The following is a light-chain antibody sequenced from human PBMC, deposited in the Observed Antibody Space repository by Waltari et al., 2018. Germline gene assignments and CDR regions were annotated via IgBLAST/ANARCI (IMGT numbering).Light chain of an antibody. J-gene: IGKJ1*01. CDR2: AAS. V-gene: IGKV1-39*01. CDR1: QSISSY. CDR3: QQSAGT. Sequence: DIQMTQSPSSLSVSVGDRVTITCRASQSISSYLNWYQQKPGKAPKLLIYAASSLQSGVPSRFSGSGSGTDFTLTISSLQPEDFATYYCQQSAGTFGQGTKVEIK.